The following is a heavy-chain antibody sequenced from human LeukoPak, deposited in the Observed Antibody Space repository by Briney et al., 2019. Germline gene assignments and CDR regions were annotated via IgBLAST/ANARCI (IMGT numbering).Heavy chain of an antibody. CDR2: ISGSGGST. V-gene: IGHV3-23*01. D-gene: IGHD6-13*01. Sequence: GGSLRLSCAASGFTFSSYAMSWVRQAPGKGLEWVSAISGSGGSTYYADSVKGRFTISRDNSKNTLYLQMNSLRAEDTAVYYCAKLDGGRIAAAGRSLDYWGQGTLVTVSS. CDR3: AKLDGGRIAAAGRSLDY. CDR1: GFTFSSYA. J-gene: IGHJ4*02.